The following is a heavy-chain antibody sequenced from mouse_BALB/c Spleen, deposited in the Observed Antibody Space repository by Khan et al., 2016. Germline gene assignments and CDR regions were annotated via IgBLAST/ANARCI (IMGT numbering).Heavy chain of an antibody. CDR2: INTSTGEA. V-gene: IGHV9-1*02. D-gene: IGHD1-1*01. CDR3: ASDHGSSYGWFSY. Sequence: QIQLVQSGPELKKPGETVKISCKASGYTFTNYGMNWVKQAPGKGLKWMGWINTSTGEAAYSDDFKGRFAFSLETSASTAYLQINNLKNEDMATYFCASDHGSSYGWFSYWGQGTLVTVSA. J-gene: IGHJ3*01. CDR1: GYTFTNYG.